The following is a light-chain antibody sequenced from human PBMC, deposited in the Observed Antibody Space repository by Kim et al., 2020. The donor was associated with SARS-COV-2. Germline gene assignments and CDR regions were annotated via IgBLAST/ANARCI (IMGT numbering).Light chain of an antibody. Sequence: VSVGYRVTITCRASQGISNYLAWYQQKPGKAPKLLIYATSALQSGVPSRFRGSRSGTDFTLIITSLQPEDVATYYCQKYDSAPWTFGQGTKVDIK. CDR3: QKYDSAPWT. CDR1: QGISNY. CDR2: ATS. J-gene: IGKJ1*01. V-gene: IGKV1-27*01.